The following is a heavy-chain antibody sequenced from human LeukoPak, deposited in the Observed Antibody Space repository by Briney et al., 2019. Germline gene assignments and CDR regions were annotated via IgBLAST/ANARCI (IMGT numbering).Heavy chain of an antibody. CDR3: ARLSKGRYFDYIFDY. CDR2: IYYTGST. D-gene: IGHD3-9*01. V-gene: IGHV4-39*01. Sequence: SETLSLTCTVSGGSGDSVSSSTYYWGWIRQPPGKGLEWIGNIYYTGSTYYNPSLKSRVTMSVDTSKNQFSLKVSSVTAADTAVYYCARLSKGRYFDYIFDYWGHGTLVTVS. CDR1: GGSGDSVSSSTYY. J-gene: IGHJ4*01.